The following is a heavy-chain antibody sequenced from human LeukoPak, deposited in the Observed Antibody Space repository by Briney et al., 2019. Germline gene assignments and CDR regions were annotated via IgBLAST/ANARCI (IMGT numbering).Heavy chain of an antibody. CDR1: GFTFSSYA. Sequence: GGSLRFSCAASGFTFSSYAMSWVRQAPGKGLEWVSAISGSGGSTYYADSVKGRFTISRDNSKNTLYLQMNSLRAEDTAVYYCARDYGSGLRFFDLWGRGTLVTVSS. J-gene: IGHJ2*01. CDR2: ISGSGGST. D-gene: IGHD3-10*01. CDR3: ARDYGSGLRFFDL. V-gene: IGHV3-23*01.